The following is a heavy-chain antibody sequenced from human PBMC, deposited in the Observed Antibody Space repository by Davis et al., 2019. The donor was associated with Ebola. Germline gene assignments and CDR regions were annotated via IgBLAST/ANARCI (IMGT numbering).Heavy chain of an antibody. V-gene: IGHV3-73*01. Sequence: GESLKISCVASGFNISDSGIHWVRQAPGKGLEWVGRIRTKRNNYATSFTASVKGRFTISRDDAKNMASLQMNSLKTEDTAIYYCTRRAYYFNGTDYYGAFDYWGQGTLVTVSS. CDR3: TRRAYYFNGTDYYGAFDY. J-gene: IGHJ4*02. CDR2: IRTKRNNYAT. CDR1: GFNISDSG. D-gene: IGHD3-22*01.